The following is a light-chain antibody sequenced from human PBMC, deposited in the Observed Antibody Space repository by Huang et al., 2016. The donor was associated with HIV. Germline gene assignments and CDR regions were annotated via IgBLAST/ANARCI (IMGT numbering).Light chain of an antibody. CDR2: GAS. Sequence: IQMTQSPSSVSASIGDRVTITCRASQAISSWLVWYQQKPGKAPKLLIYGASSLQVGVPARFSDSGSGTNFTLTITNLQPDDLATYHCQQANRFPWTFGQGTKVEI. V-gene: IGKV1-12*01. CDR3: QQANRFPWT. J-gene: IGKJ1*01. CDR1: QAISSW.